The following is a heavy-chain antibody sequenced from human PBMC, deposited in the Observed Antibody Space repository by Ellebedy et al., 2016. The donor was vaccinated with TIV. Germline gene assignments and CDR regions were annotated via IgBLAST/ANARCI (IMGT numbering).Heavy chain of an antibody. J-gene: IGHJ4*02. CDR2: VFYSGIT. V-gene: IGHV4-59*01. Sequence: MPSETLSLTCTVSGDSITSYYWNWIRQPPGKGLEWIGYVFYSGITNYNPSLRSRVTMSVDTSKDQFSLRPSSLTAADAAVYYCAGVRDGSRPFDYWGQGALVTVSS. D-gene: IGHD6-13*01. CDR1: GDSITSYY. CDR3: AGVRDGSRPFDY.